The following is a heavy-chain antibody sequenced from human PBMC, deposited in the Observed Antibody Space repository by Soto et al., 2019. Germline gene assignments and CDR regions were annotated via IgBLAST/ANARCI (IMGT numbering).Heavy chain of an antibody. CDR2: ISYDGSNK. Sequence: GGSLRLSCAASVFTFSSYAMHCVRQAPGKGLEWVAVISYDGSNKYYADSVRGRFTISRYNSEKTLCLQMNSVRAEDTAVYYCAKGLRKRAEITSLAYYYYGLDVWGQGTTVTVSS. CDR3: AKGLRKRAEITSLAYYYYGLDV. D-gene: IGHD3-3*02. J-gene: IGHJ6*02. CDR1: VFTFSSYA. V-gene: IGHV3-30*04.